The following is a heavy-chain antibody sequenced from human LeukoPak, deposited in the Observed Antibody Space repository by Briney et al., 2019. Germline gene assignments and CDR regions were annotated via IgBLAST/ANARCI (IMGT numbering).Heavy chain of an antibody. Sequence: SETLSLTCTVSGGSISTYYWSWIRQPPGKGLEWIGYIYYSGGTNYNPSLKSRLTISADTSKNQFSLRLSSVTAADTAVYYCARSPTGGSPFFDYWGQGTLVTVSS. J-gene: IGHJ4*02. CDR1: GGSISTYY. D-gene: IGHD2-15*01. CDR3: ARSPTGGSPFFDY. CDR2: IYYSGGT. V-gene: IGHV4-59*01.